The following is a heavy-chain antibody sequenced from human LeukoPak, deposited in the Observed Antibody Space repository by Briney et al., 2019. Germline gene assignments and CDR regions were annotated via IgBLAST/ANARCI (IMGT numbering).Heavy chain of an antibody. CDR3: ARVGRGYSYGNPFDY. Sequence: PGGSLRLSCAASGFTFSDQYMDWVRQAPGKGLEWVSSISSSSSYIYYADSVKGRFTISRDNAKNSLYLQMNSLRAEDTAVYYCARVGRGYSYGNPFDYWGQGTLVTVSS. D-gene: IGHD5-18*01. J-gene: IGHJ4*02. V-gene: IGHV3-21*01. CDR2: ISSSSSYI. CDR1: GFTFSDQY.